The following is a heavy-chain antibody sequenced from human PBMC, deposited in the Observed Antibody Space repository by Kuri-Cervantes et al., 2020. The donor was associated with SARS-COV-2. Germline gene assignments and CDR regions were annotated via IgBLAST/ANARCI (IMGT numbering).Heavy chain of an antibody. CDR2: IYTSGST. Sequence: SETLSLTCTASGGSISSYYWSWIRQPAGKGLEWIGRIYTSGSTNYNPSLKSRVTISVDTSKNQFSLKLSSVTAADTAVYYCARAHNYGGNSKGDYWGQGTRVTRSS. J-gene: IGHJ4*02. CDR1: GGSISSYY. V-gene: IGHV4-4*07. CDR3: ARAHNYGGNSKGDY. D-gene: IGHD4-23*01.